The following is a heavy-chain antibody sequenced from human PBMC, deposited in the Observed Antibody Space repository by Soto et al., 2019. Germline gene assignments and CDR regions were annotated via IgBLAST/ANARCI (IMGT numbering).Heavy chain of an antibody. J-gene: IGHJ4*02. V-gene: IGHV4-59*08. CDR2: IYYSGST. Sequence: PSETLSLTCTVSGGSISSYYWSWIRQPPGKGLGWIGYIYYSGSTNYNPSLKSRVTISVDTSKNQFSLKLSSVTAADTAVYYCARQEAAAGQFDYWGQGTLVTVSS. CDR3: ARQEAAAGQFDY. CDR1: GGSISSYY. D-gene: IGHD6-13*01.